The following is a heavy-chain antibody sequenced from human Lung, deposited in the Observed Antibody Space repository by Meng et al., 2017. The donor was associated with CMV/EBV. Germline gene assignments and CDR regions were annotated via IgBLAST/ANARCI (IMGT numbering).Heavy chain of an antibody. CDR1: GGSISSTNW. CDR2: IYHRGTT. J-gene: IGHJ2*01. D-gene: IGHD3-22*01. CDR3: ARGYYYYDNSGYPTYFDF. Sequence: SXTLSLXCAVSGGSISSTNWWSWVRQPPGKGLEWIGKIYHRGTTNYNPSLKSRVTMSVDKSNNQFSLKLTSVTAADTAVYYCARGYYYYDNSGYPTYFDFWGRGTLVTVSS. V-gene: IGHV4-4*02.